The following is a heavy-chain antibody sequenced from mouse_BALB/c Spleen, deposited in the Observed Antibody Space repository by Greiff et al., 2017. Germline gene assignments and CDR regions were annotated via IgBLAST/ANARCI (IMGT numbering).Heavy chain of an antibody. Sequence: EVHLVESGGGLVKPGGSLKLSCAASGSTFSDYYMYWVRQTPEKRLEWVATISDGGSYTYYPDSVKGRFTISRDNAKNNLYLQMSSLKSEDTAMYYCARETTATFDYWGQGTTLTVSS. CDR3: ARETTATFDY. CDR2: ISDGGSYT. J-gene: IGHJ2*01. V-gene: IGHV5-4*02. CDR1: GSTFSDYY. D-gene: IGHD1-2*01.